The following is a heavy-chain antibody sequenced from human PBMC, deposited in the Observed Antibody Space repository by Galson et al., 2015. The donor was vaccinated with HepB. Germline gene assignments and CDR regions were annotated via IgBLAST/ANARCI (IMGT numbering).Heavy chain of an antibody. J-gene: IGHJ3*02. CDR1: GYTFTGYY. CDR3: ARDRDMVWYSSSIYAFDI. Sequence: CKASGYTFTGYYIHWVRQAPGQGLEWMGWINPNSGGTNYAQKFQGRVTMSGDTSNSTAYMELSSLRSDDTAVYYCARDRDMVWYSSSIYAFDIWGQGTMVTVSS. V-gene: IGHV1-2*02. CDR2: INPNSGGT. D-gene: IGHD6-6*01.